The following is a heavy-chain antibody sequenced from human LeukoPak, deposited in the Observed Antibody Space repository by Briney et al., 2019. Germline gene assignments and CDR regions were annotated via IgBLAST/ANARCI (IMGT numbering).Heavy chain of an antibody. CDR2: INPNSGGT. J-gene: IGHJ4*02. Sequence: GASVKVSCKASGYTFNGYYMQWVRQAPGQGLEWLGRINPNSGGTESPQKFQGRITMTINTSTRTAYMELSSLRFDDTAVYYCARDRRGYGEYDMNWGQGTLVTVSS. D-gene: IGHD5-12*01. CDR1: GYTFNGYY. V-gene: IGHV1-2*06. CDR3: ARDRRGYGEYDMN.